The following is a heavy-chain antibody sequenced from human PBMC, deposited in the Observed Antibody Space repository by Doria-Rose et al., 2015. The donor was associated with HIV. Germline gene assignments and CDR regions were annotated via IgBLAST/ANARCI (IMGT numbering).Heavy chain of an antibody. J-gene: IGHJ6*02. CDR1: GGSFSGYY. V-gene: IGHV4-34*01. Sequence: QVQLQQWGAGLVKPSETLSLTCAVFGGSFSGYYWSWIRQPPGKGLEWIGEINHSGSTNYNTSVKSRVTISLDTPKTRFSRRLSSGTAADTAVYYCARGLLRGGWNDVDYYYGMDVWGQGTTVTVSS. CDR2: INHSGST. D-gene: IGHD1-1*01. CDR3: ARGLLRGGWNDVDYYYGMDV.